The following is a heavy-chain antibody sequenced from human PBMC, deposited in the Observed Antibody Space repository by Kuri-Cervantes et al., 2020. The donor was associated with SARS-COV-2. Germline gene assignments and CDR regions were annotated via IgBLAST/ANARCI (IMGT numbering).Heavy chain of an antibody. CDR3: ARELGYCSSTSCQRDYYYYGMDV. Sequence: ASVKVSCKASGYTFTGYYMHWVRQAPGQGLEWMGWINPNSGGTNYAQKFQGRVTMTRDTSTSTVYMELSSLRSEDTAVYYCARELGYCSSTSCQRDYYYYGMDVWGQGTTVTVSS. D-gene: IGHD2-2*01. J-gene: IGHJ6*02. CDR1: GYTFTGYY. CDR2: INPNSGGT. V-gene: IGHV1-2*02.